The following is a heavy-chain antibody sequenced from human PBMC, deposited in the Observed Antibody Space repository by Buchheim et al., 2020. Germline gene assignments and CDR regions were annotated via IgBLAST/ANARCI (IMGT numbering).Heavy chain of an antibody. V-gene: IGHV4-59*01. CDR3: ARSYSNGVRYFDY. Sequence: QVQLQESGPGLVKPSETLSLTCTVSGGSISSYYWSWIRQPPGKGLEWIGYIYYSGSTNYNPSLKSRVTISVDTSKNQFSLKLSSVTAAVTAVYYCARSYSNGVRYFDYWGQGTL. CDR1: GGSISSYY. CDR2: IYYSGST. J-gene: IGHJ4*02. D-gene: IGHD4-11*01.